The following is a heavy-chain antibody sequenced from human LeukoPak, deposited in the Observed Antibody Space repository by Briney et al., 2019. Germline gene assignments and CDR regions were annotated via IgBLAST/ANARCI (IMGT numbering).Heavy chain of an antibody. CDR2: ISGSGGST. J-gene: IGHJ4*02. D-gene: IGHD5-24*01. CDR3: ARDQRWLRFLDY. CDR1: GFTFSSYA. V-gene: IGHV3-23*01. Sequence: GGSLRLSCAASGFTFSSYAMSWVRQAPGKGLEWVSAISGSGGSTYYADSVKGRFTISRDNAKNSLYLQMNSLRAEDTAVYYCARDQRWLRFLDYWGQGTLVTVSS.